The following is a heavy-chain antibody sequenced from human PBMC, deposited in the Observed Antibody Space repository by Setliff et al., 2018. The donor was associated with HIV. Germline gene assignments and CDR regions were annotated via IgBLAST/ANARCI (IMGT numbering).Heavy chain of an antibody. V-gene: IGHV1-8*02. D-gene: IGHD3-10*01. CDR3: TRGRRSQTAGAIKFAF. J-gene: IGHJ5*01. CDR2: MNPNSSNS. CDR1: GYTFINYD. Sequence: ASVKVSCKTSGYTFINYDINWVRQATGQGLEWMGWMNPNSSNSGYAQNFQGRVTMTLDTSISTAYMELSSLTSEDTAVYYCTRGRRSQTAGAIKFAFWGQGSLVTVSS.